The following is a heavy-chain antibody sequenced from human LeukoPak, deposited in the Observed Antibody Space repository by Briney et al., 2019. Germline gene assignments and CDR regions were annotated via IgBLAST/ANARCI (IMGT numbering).Heavy chain of an antibody. CDR1: GFTFSSYS. CDR2: ISSSSSYI. D-gene: IGHD3-10*01. V-gene: IGHV3-21*01. J-gene: IGHJ4*02. Sequence: GGSLRLSCAASGFTFSSYSMNWVRQAPGKGLEWVSSISSSSSYIYYADSVKGRFTISRDNAKNSLYLQMNSLRAEDTAVYYCARGRQYGSGTYRGYYFDYWGQGTLVTVSS. CDR3: ARGRQYGSGTYRGYYFDY.